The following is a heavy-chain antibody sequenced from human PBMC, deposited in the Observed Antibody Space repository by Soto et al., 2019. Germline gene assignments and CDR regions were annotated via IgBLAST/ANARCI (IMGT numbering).Heavy chain of an antibody. Sequence: SVKVSCKASGFTFTSSAVQWVRQARGQRLEWIGWIVVGSGNTNYAQKFQERVTITRDMSTSTAYMELSSLRSEDTAVYYCAANHDSSGYYSSWFDPWGQGTLVTVSS. J-gene: IGHJ5*02. CDR2: IVVGSGNT. V-gene: IGHV1-58*01. CDR1: GFTFTSSA. D-gene: IGHD3-22*01. CDR3: AANHDSSGYYSSWFDP.